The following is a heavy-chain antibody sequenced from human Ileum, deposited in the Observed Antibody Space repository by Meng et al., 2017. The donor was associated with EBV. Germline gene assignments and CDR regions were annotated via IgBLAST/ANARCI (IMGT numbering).Heavy chain of an antibody. CDR3: ARRRGDHDYLDD. CDR2: LCPRGNT. Sequence: HLQLAESGPGVVKPAETLSLICTASGDSMPNGDYCWDWLAPDPGKGREWITSLCPRGNTYNHPSLRSRVTTSVDTSKNQFSLWFNSMTAADTAVYYCARRRGDHDYLDDWGQGTLVTVSS. D-gene: IGHD4-17*01. J-gene: IGHJ4*02. CDR1: GDSMPNGDYC. V-gene: IGHV4-39*01.